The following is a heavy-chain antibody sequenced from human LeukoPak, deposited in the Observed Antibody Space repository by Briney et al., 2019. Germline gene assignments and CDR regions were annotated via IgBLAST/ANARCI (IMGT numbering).Heavy chain of an antibody. Sequence: PGGSLRLSCAASGFTFSDHYMDWVRPAPGKGLEWVGRIRNKVNSYSTEYAASVKGRFTISRDDSKNSLYLQMNSLKTEDTAVYYCARVRYYLDYWGQGTLVTVSS. CDR1: GFTFSDHY. CDR3: ARVRYYLDY. D-gene: IGHD3-9*01. J-gene: IGHJ4*02. CDR2: IRNKVNSYST. V-gene: IGHV3-72*01.